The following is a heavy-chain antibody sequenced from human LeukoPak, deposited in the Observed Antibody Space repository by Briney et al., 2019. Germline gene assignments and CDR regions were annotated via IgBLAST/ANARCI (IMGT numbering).Heavy chain of an antibody. CDR1: VVSIISHY. J-gene: IGHJ4*02. CDR2: IYTSGSS. CDR3: GTDWRYCIVAICSYYFDY. D-gene: IGHD2-15*01. Sequence: PSETLSLTCSVSVVSIISHYWSWIRQPAGEGLEWIGRIYTSGSSNYNPSLNSRVTISVDKSNNHLSLNLSSVTAADTAFYYCGTDWRYCIVAICSYYFDYWGQGALVTVSS. V-gene: IGHV4-4*07.